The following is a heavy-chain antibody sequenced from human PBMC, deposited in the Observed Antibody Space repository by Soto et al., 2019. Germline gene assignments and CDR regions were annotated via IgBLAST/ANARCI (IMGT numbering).Heavy chain of an antibody. D-gene: IGHD1-7*01. Sequence: GGSLRLSCAASGFTFSSYGMHWVRQAPGKGLEWVAVISYDGSNKYYADSVKGRFTISRDNSKNTLYLQMNSLRAEDTAVYYCANTMGQVFSTGTTGYYYYGMDVWGQGTTVTVSS. CDR1: GFTFSSYG. J-gene: IGHJ6*02. V-gene: IGHV3-30*18. CDR2: ISYDGSNK. CDR3: ANTMGQVFSTGTTGYYYYGMDV.